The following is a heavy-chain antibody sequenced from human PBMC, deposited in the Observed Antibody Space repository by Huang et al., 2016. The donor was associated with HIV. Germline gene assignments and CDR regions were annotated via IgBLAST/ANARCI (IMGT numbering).Heavy chain of an antibody. CDR3: ARGYGNGWAFFDH. CDR2: IYPDDSDT. J-gene: IGHJ4*02. Sequence: EVQLVQSGGEVKKPGESLKISCKGSGYNFISHWIAWVRQMPGECLELMGVIYPDDSDTIYSPSFQGQFTMSADRSISTAYLQWGSLKASDTAMYYCARGYGNGWAFFDHWGQGVLVTVSS. V-gene: IGHV5-51*01. D-gene: IGHD6-19*01. CDR1: GYNFISHW.